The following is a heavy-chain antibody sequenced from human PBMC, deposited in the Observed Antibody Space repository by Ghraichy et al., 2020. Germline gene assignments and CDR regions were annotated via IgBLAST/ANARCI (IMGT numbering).Heavy chain of an antibody. V-gene: IGHV3-23*01. CDR3: AKDALQILTGYYNVPNYYYYMDV. CDR2: ISGSGGST. J-gene: IGHJ6*03. CDR1: GFTFSSYA. Sequence: GESLNISCAASGFTFSSYAMSWVRQAPGKGLEWVSAISGSGGSTYYADSVKGRFTISRDNSKNTLYLQMNSLRAEDTAVYYCAKDALQILTGYYNVPNYYYYMDVWGKGTTVTVSS. D-gene: IGHD3-9*01.